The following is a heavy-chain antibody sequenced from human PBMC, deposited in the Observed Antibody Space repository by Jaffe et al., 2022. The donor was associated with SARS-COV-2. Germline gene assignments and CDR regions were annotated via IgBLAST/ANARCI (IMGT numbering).Heavy chain of an antibody. Sequence: EVQLVESGGGLVQPGGSLRLSCAASGFTFSGYWMHWVRQAPGKGLVWVSRIKTDGSTTNYADSVKGRFTISRDNAKNTLYLQMDSLRAEDTAVYYCAMCGYSGYVIDSWGQGTLVTVSS. J-gene: IGHJ4*02. D-gene: IGHD5-12*01. CDR3: AMCGYSGYVIDS. CDR1: GFTFSGYW. V-gene: IGHV3-74*01. CDR2: IKTDGSTT.